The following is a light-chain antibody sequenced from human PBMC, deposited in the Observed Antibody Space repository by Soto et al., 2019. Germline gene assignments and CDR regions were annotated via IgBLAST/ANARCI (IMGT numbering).Light chain of an antibody. J-gene: IGLJ7*01. CDR1: SSDVGGYNY. CDR2: DVT. CDR3: FSYAGSDTYV. Sequence: QSVLTQPRSVSGSPGQSVTISCTGTSSDVGGYNYVSWYQQHPGKAPKLMISDVTKRPSGVPDRFSGSKSGNTATLTISGLQAEDEADYYCFSYAGSDTYVFGVGTQLTVL. V-gene: IGLV2-11*01.